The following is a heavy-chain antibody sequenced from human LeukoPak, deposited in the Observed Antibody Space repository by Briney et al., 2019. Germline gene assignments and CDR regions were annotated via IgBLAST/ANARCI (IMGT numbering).Heavy chain of an antibody. CDR2: IFTSGWT. J-gene: IGHJ5*02. D-gene: IGHD2-21*01. V-gene: IGHV4-4*09. CDR1: GGSISSYY. Sequence: SETLSLTCTVSGGSISSYYWSWVRQSPGKGLEWIGYIFTSGWTDYNPSLKSRVTMSVDTSKNQLSMELRFLTAADTAVYYCATSHDVKTAPYDLWGQGTLVTVSS. CDR3: ATSHDVKTAPYDL.